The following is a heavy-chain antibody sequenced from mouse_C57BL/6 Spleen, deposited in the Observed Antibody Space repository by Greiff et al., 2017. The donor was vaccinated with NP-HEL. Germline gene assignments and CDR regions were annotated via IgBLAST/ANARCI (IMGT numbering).Heavy chain of an antibody. D-gene: IGHD1-1*01. CDR3: ARAGSSLYYFDY. CDR1: GYTFTSYW. Sequence: QVQLQQPGAELVRPGSSVKLSCKASGYTFTSYWMHWVKQRPIQGLEWIGNIDPSDSETHYNQKFKDKATLTVDKSSSTAYMQLSSLTSEDSAVYYCARAGSSLYYFDYWGQGTTLTVSS. J-gene: IGHJ2*01. CDR2: IDPSDSET. V-gene: IGHV1-52*01.